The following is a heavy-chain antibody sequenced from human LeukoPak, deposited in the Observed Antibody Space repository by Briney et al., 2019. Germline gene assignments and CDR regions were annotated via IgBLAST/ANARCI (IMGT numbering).Heavy chain of an antibody. CDR1: GFTFSSYE. J-gene: IGHJ4*02. CDR2: ISSSGSTI. CDR3: AREVRGVIIG. Sequence: QPGGSLRLSCAASGFTFSSYEMNWVRQAPGKGLEWVSYISSSGSTIYYAGSVKGRFTISRDNAKNSLYLQMNSLRAEDTAVYYCAREVRGVIIGWGQGTLVTVSS. D-gene: IGHD3-10*01. V-gene: IGHV3-48*03.